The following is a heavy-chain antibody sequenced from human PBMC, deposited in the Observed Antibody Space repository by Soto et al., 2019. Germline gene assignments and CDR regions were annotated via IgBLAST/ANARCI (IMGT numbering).Heavy chain of an antibody. D-gene: IGHD3-9*01. CDR3: AKDLTVLRYFDSYGMDV. V-gene: IGHV3-30*18. Sequence: QVQLVESGGGVVQPGRSLRLSCAASGFTFSSYGMHWVRQAPGKGLEWVAVISYDGSNKYYADSVKGRFTISRDNSKNKXYLQMNSLRAEDTAVYYCAKDLTVLRYFDSYGMDVWGQGTTVTVSS. CDR1: GFTFSSYG. CDR2: ISYDGSNK. J-gene: IGHJ6*02.